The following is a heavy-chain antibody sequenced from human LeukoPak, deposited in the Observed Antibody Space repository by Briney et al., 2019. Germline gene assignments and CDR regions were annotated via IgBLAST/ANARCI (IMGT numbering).Heavy chain of an antibody. Sequence: ASVTVSCKASGYTFTSYGISWVRQAPGQGLEWMGWISAYNGNTNYAQKLQGRVTMTTDTSTSTAYTELRSLRSDDTAVYYCARAWELLDGKLYSYYGMDVWGQGTTVTVSS. CDR1: GYTFTSYG. CDR3: ARAWELLDGKLYSYYGMDV. D-gene: IGHD1-26*01. J-gene: IGHJ6*02. V-gene: IGHV1-18*04. CDR2: ISAYNGNT.